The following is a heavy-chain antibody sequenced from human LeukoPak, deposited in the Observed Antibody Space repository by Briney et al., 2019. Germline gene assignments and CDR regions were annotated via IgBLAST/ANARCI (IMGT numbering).Heavy chain of an antibody. CDR2: FDPEGGET. J-gene: IGHJ5*02. Sequence: ASVKVSCKVSGYTLTKISMHWVRQAPGKGLEWMGGFDPEGGETIYAQKFQGRVTMTEDTSTDTAYMELSSLRSEDTAEYYCATFRITMVRSNWFDPWGQGTLVTVSS. CDR1: GYTLTKIS. V-gene: IGHV1-24*01. D-gene: IGHD3-10*01. CDR3: ATFRITMVRSNWFDP.